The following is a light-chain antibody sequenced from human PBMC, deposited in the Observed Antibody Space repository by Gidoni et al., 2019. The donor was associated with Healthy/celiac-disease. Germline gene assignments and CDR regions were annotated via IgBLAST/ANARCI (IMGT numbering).Light chain of an antibody. CDR3: QQRSNWPPIT. J-gene: IGKJ5*01. CDR1: QSVSSY. CDR2: DAS. Sequence: EIVLTQSPATLSLSPGERATLSCRASQSVSSYLAGYQQKPGQAPRLLIYDASNRATGIPARFSGSGSGTDFTLTISSLEPEDFAVYYCQQRSNWPPITFGQGTRLEIK. V-gene: IGKV3-11*01.